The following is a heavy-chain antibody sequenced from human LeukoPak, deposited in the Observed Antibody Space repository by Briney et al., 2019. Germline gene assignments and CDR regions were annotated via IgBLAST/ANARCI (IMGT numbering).Heavy chain of an antibody. CDR2: IYTSGST. V-gene: IGHV4-4*07. CDR3: ARDTNGSGSYPLFYWYFDL. D-gene: IGHD3-10*01. Sequence: PSETLSLTCTVSGGSISSYYWSWIRQPAGKGLEWIGRIYTSGSTNYNPSLKSRVTMSVDTSKNQFSLKLSSVTAADTAVYYCARDTNGSGSYPLFYWYFDLCGRGTLVTVSS. J-gene: IGHJ2*01. CDR1: GGSISSYY.